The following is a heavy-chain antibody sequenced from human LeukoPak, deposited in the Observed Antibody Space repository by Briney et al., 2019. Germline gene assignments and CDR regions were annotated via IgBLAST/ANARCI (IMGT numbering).Heavy chain of an antibody. CDR3: VSQRDHRVAVAGAFDN. Sequence: GGSLRLSCAASGFTFSNFAMSWVRQTPGTGLAWLSAISPDGNYIYYADSVKGRFTTSRDNSMNTLYLQMTSLRVEDTAVYFCVSQRDHRVAVAGAFDNWGQGTLVSVSP. CDR1: GFTFSNFA. J-gene: IGHJ4*02. D-gene: IGHD6-19*01. V-gene: IGHV3-23*01. CDR2: ISPDGNYI.